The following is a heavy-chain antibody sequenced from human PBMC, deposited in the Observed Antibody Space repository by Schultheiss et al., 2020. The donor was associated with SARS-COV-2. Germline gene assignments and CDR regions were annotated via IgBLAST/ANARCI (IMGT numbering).Heavy chain of an antibody. CDR1: GFTFSDHY. Sequence: GGSLRLSCAGSGFTFSDHYMTWIRQAPGKGLEWLSFISGSGGTIYYADSLKGRFTISRDNAKNSVYLQMNSLRAEDTAVYYCARDTRIYDFWSGYLDYWGQGTLVTVSS. D-gene: IGHD3-3*01. CDR2: ISGSGGTI. J-gene: IGHJ4*02. V-gene: IGHV3-11*01. CDR3: ARDTRIYDFWSGYLDY.